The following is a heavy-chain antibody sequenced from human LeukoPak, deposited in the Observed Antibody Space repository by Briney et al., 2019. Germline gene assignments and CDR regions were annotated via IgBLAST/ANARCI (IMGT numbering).Heavy chain of an antibody. CDR1: GGSISSGGYS. V-gene: IGHV4-30-2*01. CDR2: IYHSGST. Sequence: SETLSLTCAVSGGSISSGGYSWSWIRQPPGKGLEWIGYIYHSGSTYYNPSLKSRVTISVDTSKNQFSLKLSSVTAADTAVYYCARGGALLKYYDILTAYKYGMDVWGQGTTVTVSS. J-gene: IGHJ6*02. D-gene: IGHD3-9*01. CDR3: ARGGALLKYYDILTAYKYGMDV.